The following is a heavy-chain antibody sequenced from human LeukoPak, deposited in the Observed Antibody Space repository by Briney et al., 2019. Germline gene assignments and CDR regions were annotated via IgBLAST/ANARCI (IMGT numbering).Heavy chain of an antibody. V-gene: IGHV3-9*01. J-gene: IGHJ4*02. CDR1: GFTFDDYA. Sequence: GGSLRLSCAASGFTFDDYAMHWVRQAPGKGLEWVSGISWNSGSIGYADSVKGRFTISRDNAKNSLYLQMNSLRAEDTALYYCAKDIGIAVAGTGPLGGLSFDYWGQGTLVTVSS. CDR2: ISWNSGSI. D-gene: IGHD6-19*01. CDR3: AKDIGIAVAGTGPLGGLSFDY.